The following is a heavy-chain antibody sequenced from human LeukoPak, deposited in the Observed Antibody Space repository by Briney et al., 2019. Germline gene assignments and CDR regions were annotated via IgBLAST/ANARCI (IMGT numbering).Heavy chain of an antibody. CDR1: GFTVSSNY. J-gene: IGHJ5*02. CDR3: ARERHSSSWYESPYNCFDP. Sequence: GGSLRLSCAASGFTVSSNYMSWVRQAPGKGLEWVSVIYSGGSTYYADSVKGRFTISRDNSKNTLYLQMNSLRAEDTAVCYCARERHSSSWYESPYNCFDPWGQGTLVTVSS. V-gene: IGHV3-53*01. CDR2: IYSGGST. D-gene: IGHD6-13*01.